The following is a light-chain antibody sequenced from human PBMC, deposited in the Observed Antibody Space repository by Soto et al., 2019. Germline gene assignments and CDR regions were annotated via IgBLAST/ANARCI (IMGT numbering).Light chain of an antibody. CDR1: TSNVEDNA. CDR2: YDD. V-gene: IGLV1-36*01. CDR3: AAWDDSLNGWV. Sequence: QSVLTQPPSVSEAPGQRVTISCSGGTSNVEDNAVNWYQQLPGRAPKLLIYYDDLRPSGVSGRFSGSKSGTSASLAISGLQSEDEADYYCAAWDDSLNGWVFGGGTQLTVL. J-gene: IGLJ3*02.